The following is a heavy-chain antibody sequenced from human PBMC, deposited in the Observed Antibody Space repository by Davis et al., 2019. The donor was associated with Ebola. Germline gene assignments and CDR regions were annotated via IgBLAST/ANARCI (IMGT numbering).Heavy chain of an antibody. J-gene: IGHJ4*02. V-gene: IGHV3-30*18. CDR2: ISYDGSNK. CDR3: AKDVQFDY. Sequence: GESLKISCAASGFTFSSYGMHWVRQAPGKGLEWVAVISYDGSNKYYADSVKGRFTISRDNSKNTLYLQMNSLRAEDTAVYYCAKDVQFDYWGQGTLVTVSS. CDR1: GFTFSSYG.